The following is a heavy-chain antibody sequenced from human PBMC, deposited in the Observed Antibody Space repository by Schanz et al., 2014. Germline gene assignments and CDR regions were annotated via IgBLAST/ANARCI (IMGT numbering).Heavy chain of an antibody. V-gene: IGHV3-23*01. CDR2: LTGSGGST. D-gene: IGHD2-15*01. CDR1: GFTFSTYA. CDR3: AKVREWWPYYFDY. J-gene: IGHJ4*02. Sequence: EVKLLESGGHLVQPGGSLRLSCVASGFTFSTYAMSWVRQAPGKGPEWVSSLTGSGGSTYFADSVKGRFTISRDNSDNTLCLQMNSLRAEDTAVYYCAKVREWWPYYFDYWGQGTLVTVSS.